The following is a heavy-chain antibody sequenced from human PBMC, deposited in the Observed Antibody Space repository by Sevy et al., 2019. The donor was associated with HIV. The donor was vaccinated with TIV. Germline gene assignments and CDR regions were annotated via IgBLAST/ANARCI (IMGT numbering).Heavy chain of an antibody. Sequence: GGSLRLSCAASGFTFSRYGMHWVRQAPGKGLDWVAVISSDGNSQYSADSVKGRFTLSRDNSKNTLYLQMDSLRVEDTAVYYCARDLISGSYSQSLDYWGQGTLVTVSS. D-gene: IGHD1-26*01. CDR2: ISSDGNSQ. CDR1: GFTFSRYG. J-gene: IGHJ4*02. V-gene: IGHV3-30*19. CDR3: ARDLISGSYSQSLDY.